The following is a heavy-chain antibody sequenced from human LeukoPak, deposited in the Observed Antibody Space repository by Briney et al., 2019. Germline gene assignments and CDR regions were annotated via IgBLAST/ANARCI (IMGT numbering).Heavy chain of an antibody. CDR1: GGSIRSYF. CDR3: ARGLVLATDDAFDI. V-gene: IGHV4-59*01. Sequence: SETLSLTCTVSGGSIRSYFWSWLRQPPGKALEWIGYIWDTEITDYNPSLKSRVTISLDTSKNHFSLKLRSVTAADTALYFCARGLVLATDDAFDIWGQGTLVTVSS. D-gene: IGHD5-12*01. CDR2: IWDTEIT. J-gene: IGHJ3*02.